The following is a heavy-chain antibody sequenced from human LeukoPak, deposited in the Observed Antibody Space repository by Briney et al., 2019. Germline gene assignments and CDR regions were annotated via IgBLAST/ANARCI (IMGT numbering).Heavy chain of an antibody. CDR3: ARETPRGGRYYFDY. D-gene: IGHD3-10*01. CDR2: TNPDGSTT. Sequence: GGSLRLACAASGFTFSGYWMHWVRQAPGKGLVWVSRTNPDGSTTTYADSVKGRPTISRDNAKNTLYLQMNSLRAEDTALYYCARETPRGGRYYFDYWGQGALVTVSS. CDR1: GFTFSGYW. J-gene: IGHJ4*02. V-gene: IGHV3-74*03.